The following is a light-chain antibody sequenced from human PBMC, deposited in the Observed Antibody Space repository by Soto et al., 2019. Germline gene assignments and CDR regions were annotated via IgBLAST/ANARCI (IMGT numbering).Light chain of an antibody. V-gene: IGLV1-44*01. Sequence: QSGLTQAPSASGTPGQRVTISCSGSSSNIGSDSVNWYQQLPGTAPKLLIYNNNQRPSGVPDRFSGSKSGTSASLAISGLQSEDEADYYCAAWDDSLNGVVFGGGTKLTVL. J-gene: IGLJ2*01. CDR1: SSNIGSDS. CDR2: NNN. CDR3: AAWDDSLNGVV.